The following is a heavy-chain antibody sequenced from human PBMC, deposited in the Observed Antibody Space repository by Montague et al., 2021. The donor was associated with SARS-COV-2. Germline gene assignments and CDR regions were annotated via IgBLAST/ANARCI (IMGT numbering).Heavy chain of an antibody. J-gene: IGHJ6*02. CDR3: AVNSNYYYYYYGMDV. V-gene: IGHV4-38-2*02. D-gene: IGHD4-11*01. CDR2: IYHSGST. Sequence: SETLSLTCTVSGYSISSGCYWGWIRQPPGKGLEWIGSIYHSGSTYYNPSLKSRVTISVDTSKNQFSLKLSSVTAADTAVYYCAVNSNYYYYYYGMDVWGQGTTVTVSS. CDR1: GYSISSGCY.